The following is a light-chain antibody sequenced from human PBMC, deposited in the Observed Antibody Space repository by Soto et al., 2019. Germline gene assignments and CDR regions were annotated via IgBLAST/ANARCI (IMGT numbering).Light chain of an antibody. CDR3: QQRSHWPRT. CDR1: QSVSFY. Sequence: EIVLTQSPATLSLSPGERATLSCRASQSVSFYLAWYQQKPGQAPRLLIYDASNRATGIPARFSGSGSGTEFTLTISRLQSEDFAVYYCQQRSHWPRTFGQGTKVDIK. J-gene: IGKJ1*01. CDR2: DAS. V-gene: IGKV3-11*01.